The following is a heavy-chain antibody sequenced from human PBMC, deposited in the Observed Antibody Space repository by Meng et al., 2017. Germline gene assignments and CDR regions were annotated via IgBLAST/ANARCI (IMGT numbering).Heavy chain of an antibody. Sequence: ASVKVSCKASGYTFTGYYMHWVRQAPGQGLEWMGRINPNSGGTNYAQKFQGRVTMTRDTSISTAYMELSRLRSDDTAVYYCAVSLSRVGAFDIWGQGTMVTVSS. CDR1: GYTFTGYY. J-gene: IGHJ3*02. D-gene: IGHD2/OR15-2a*01. CDR2: INPNSGGT. V-gene: IGHV1-2*06. CDR3: AVSLSRVGAFDI.